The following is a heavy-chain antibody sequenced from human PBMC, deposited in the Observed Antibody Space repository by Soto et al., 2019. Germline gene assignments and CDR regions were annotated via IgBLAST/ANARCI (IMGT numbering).Heavy chain of an antibody. CDR1: GGSFSGYY. CDR3: ARGPLGVGATSLVDY. Sequence: KSSETLSLTCAVYGGSFSGYYWSWIRQPPGKGLEWIGEINHSGSTNYNPSLKSRVTISVDTSKNQFSLKLSSVTAADTAVYYCARGPLGVGATSLVDYWGQGTLVTVSS. J-gene: IGHJ4*02. V-gene: IGHV4-34*01. D-gene: IGHD1-26*01. CDR2: INHSGST.